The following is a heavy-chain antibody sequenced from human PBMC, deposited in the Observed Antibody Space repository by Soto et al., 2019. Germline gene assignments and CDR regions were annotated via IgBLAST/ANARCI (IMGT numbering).Heavy chain of an antibody. CDR1: GGSISVYY. V-gene: IGHV4-59*01. J-gene: IGHJ4*02. CDR3: ARVLSGVVDHHFDY. Sequence: QVQLQESGPGLVKPSETLSLTCTVSGGSISVYYWSWIRQPPGKGLEWIGYIYNSGSTNSNPSLKSRVTISVDTSKNQFSLNLCSVTAADTAVYYCARVLSGVVDHHFDYWGQGTLVTVSS. D-gene: IGHD3-10*02. CDR2: IYNSGST.